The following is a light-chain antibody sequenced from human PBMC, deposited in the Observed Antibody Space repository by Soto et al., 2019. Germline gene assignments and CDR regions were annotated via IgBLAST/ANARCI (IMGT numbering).Light chain of an antibody. V-gene: IGKV3-15*01. Sequence: EIVMTQSPANLSVSPGERATLSCRASQSVGSNLAWYQQKPGQAPGLLMYGASTRATGVPARFSGSGSGAEFTLTISSLQSEDFAVYYCQQYNNRPPWTFGQGTKVAIE. CDR3: QQYNNRPPWT. CDR2: GAS. J-gene: IGKJ1*01. CDR1: QSVGSN.